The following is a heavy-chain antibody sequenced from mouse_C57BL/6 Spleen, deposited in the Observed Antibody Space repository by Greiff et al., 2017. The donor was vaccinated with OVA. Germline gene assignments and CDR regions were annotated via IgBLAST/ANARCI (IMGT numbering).Heavy chain of an antibody. D-gene: IGHD1-1*01. CDR3: ARVLLRSLYFDY. J-gene: IGHJ2*01. V-gene: IGHV3-6*01. CDR1: GSSITSGYY. Sequence: EVKLQESGPGLVKPSQSLSLTCSVTGSSITSGYYWNWIRQFPGNKLEWMGYISYDGSNNYNPSLKNRISITRDTSKNPFFLKLNSVTTEDTATYYCARVLLRSLYFDYWGQGTTLTVSS. CDR2: ISYDGSN.